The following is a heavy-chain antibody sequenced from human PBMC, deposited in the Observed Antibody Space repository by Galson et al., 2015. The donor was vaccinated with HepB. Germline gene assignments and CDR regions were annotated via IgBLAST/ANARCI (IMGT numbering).Heavy chain of an antibody. Sequence: PALVKPTQTLTLTSSFSGFSLSARDMCVSWIRQPPGKALEWLARIDWDDDKDYSPFLKTRLTISKDTSKNQVVLIMTNMGPVDTATYYCARTYCSGRFASSYYFDYWGQGTLVTVSS. V-gene: IGHV2-70*11. CDR1: GFSLSARDMC. CDR3: ARTYCSGRFASSYYFDY. CDR2: IDWDDDK. D-gene: IGHD6-19*01. J-gene: IGHJ4*02.